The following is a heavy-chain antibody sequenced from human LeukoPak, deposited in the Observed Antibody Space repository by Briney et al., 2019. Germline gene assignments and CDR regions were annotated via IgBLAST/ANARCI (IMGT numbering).Heavy chain of an antibody. Sequence: PSETLSLTCTVSGGSISSSSYYWDWIRQPPGKGLEWLGAIYYSGNTNYNPSLKSRVTISVDTSKNQFSLKLSSVTAADTAVYYCARHRIPAALASAFDYWGQGTLVTVSS. CDR1: GGSISSSSYY. V-gene: IGHV4-39*01. CDR3: ARHRIPAALASAFDY. D-gene: IGHD2-2*01. CDR2: IYYSGNT. J-gene: IGHJ4*02.